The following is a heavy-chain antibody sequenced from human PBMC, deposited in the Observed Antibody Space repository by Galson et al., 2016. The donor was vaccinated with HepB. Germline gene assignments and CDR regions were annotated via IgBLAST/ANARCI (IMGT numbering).Heavy chain of an antibody. CDR3: ARDKGTSVWYKDY. CDR1: GFTFSDYY. V-gene: IGHV3-30*03. Sequence: SLRLSCAASGFTFSDYYMSWIRQAPGKGLEWVALISYDGSNKYYADSVKGRITISRDTSKNTVYLQMNSLRGEDTGVYYCARDKGTSVWYKDYWGQGTLVTVSS. CDR2: ISYDGSNK. J-gene: IGHJ4*02. D-gene: IGHD1-1*01.